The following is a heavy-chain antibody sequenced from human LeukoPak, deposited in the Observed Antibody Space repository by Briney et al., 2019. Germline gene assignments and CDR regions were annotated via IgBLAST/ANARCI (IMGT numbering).Heavy chain of an antibody. Sequence: TSETLSLTCTVSGAFISRNDYYWSWIRQPPGKVLEWIGYISHSGSTYSNPSLKSRVTISVDTSKNQFSLKLSSVTAADTAVYYCARGKGVRRYYYYYGMDVWGQGTTVTVSS. CDR2: ISHSGST. V-gene: IGHV4-30-4*08. CDR1: GAFISRNDYY. D-gene: IGHD2-8*01. J-gene: IGHJ6*02. CDR3: ARGKGVRRYYYYYGMDV.